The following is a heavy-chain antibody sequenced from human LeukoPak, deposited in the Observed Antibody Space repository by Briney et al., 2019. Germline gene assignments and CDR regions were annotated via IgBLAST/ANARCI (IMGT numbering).Heavy chain of an antibody. CDR3: AREGGSYYDSSGYLDY. V-gene: IGHV3-7*01. Sequence: QPGGSLRLSCAASGFTFSSYWMSWVRQAPGKGLEWVADIKQDGSEKYYVDSVKGRFTISRDNAKNSLYLQMNSLRAEDTAVYYCAREGGSYYDSSGYLDYWGQGTLVTVSS. CDR1: GFTFSSYW. D-gene: IGHD3-22*01. CDR2: IKQDGSEK. J-gene: IGHJ4*02.